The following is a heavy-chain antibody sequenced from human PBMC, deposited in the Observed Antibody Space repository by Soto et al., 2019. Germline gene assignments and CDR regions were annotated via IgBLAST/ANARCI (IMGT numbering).Heavy chain of an antibody. CDR1: GFSFSNYW. CDR3: ARGVTRQSSSYDY. Sequence: PGGSLRLSCAASGFSFSNYWMYWVRQAPGKGLVWVSRINGDGSSTSYADSVKGRFTISRDNAKNMLYLQMNSLRAEDTAVYYCARGVTRQSSSYDYWGQGTLVTVSS. J-gene: IGHJ4*02. D-gene: IGHD6-13*01. V-gene: IGHV3-74*01. CDR2: INGDGSST.